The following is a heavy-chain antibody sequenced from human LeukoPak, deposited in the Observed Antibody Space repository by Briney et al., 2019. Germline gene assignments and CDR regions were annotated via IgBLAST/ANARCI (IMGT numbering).Heavy chain of an antibody. D-gene: IGHD1-1*01. CDR1: GFTFSNAW. Sequence: GSLRLSCAASGFTFSNAWMHWVRQAPGKGLEWVGRIKSKAHGGTTDYAAPVKGRFTISRDDSKNTLYLQMNSLKTEDTAVYYCWDTNWNGDWDYWGQGTLVTVSS. CDR2: IKSKAHGGTT. V-gene: IGHV3-15*01. CDR3: WDTNWNGDWDY. J-gene: IGHJ4*02.